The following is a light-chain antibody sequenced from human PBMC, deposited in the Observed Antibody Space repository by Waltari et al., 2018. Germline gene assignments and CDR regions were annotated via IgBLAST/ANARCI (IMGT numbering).Light chain of an antibody. Sequence: EIVMTQTPLSLSVTPGQPASISCNPSQSLQYSDGKTYLSWYLQRPGQSPQLLISLVSSPFSGVPDRFSGSGSDKDFTLKISRVEADDVGVYYCMQGLQHPWTFGQGTKVEI. V-gene: IGKV2-29*02. CDR1: QSLQYSDGKTY. CDR3: MQGLQHPWT. CDR2: LVS. J-gene: IGKJ1*01.